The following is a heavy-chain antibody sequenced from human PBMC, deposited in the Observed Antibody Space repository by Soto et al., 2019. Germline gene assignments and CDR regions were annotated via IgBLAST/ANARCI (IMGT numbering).Heavy chain of an antibody. CDR1: GFTFSSYD. V-gene: IGHV3-15*01. J-gene: IGHJ4*02. CDR2: IKSNTDGGTA. D-gene: IGHD1-1*01. Sequence: PGGSLRLSCAASGFTFSSYDMHWVRQATGKGLEWVGRIKSNTDGGTADYAAPVNGRFTVSRDDSKNTVYLQMNSLKTEDTAVYYCATDLKTGTERGKFDYWGQGTLVTVSS. CDR3: ATDLKTGTERGKFDY.